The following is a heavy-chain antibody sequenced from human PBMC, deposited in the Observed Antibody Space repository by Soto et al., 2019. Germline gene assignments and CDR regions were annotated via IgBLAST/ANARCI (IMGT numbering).Heavy chain of an antibody. J-gene: IGHJ4*02. CDR2: IYYSGST. V-gene: IGHV4-31*03. D-gene: IGHD6-6*01. CDR1: GGSISSGGYY. Sequence: PSETLSLTCTVSGGSISSGGYYWSWIRQHPGKGLEWIGYIYYSGSTYYNPSLKSRVTISVDTSKNQFSLKLSSVTAADTAVYYCARGPTYRSSAVDYWGQGNLVTVSS. CDR3: ARGPTYRSSAVDY.